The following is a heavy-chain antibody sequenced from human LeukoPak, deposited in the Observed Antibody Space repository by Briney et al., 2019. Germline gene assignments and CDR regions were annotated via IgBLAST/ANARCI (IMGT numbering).Heavy chain of an antibody. CDR1: GFTFSSYW. D-gene: IGHD2-15*01. CDR3: AGGQGFLIDY. V-gene: IGHV3-7*01. Sequence: PGGSLRLSCAASGFTFSSYWMNWVRQAPGKGLEWVANMKQDGSARYYVDSVEGRLTISRDNAKSLLYLQMNSLRAEDAAVYYCAGGQGFLIDYWGQGTLVTVSS. CDR2: MKQDGSAR. J-gene: IGHJ4*02.